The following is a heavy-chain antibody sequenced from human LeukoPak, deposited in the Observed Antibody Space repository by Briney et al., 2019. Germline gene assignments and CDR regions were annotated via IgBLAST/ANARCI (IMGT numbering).Heavy chain of an antibody. CDR3: ARDRDYDFWSGYPWFDP. V-gene: IGHV3-33*01. J-gene: IGHJ5*02. CDR1: GFTFNNYG. D-gene: IGHD3-3*01. Sequence: PGGSLRLSCAASGFTFNNYGMHWVRQAPGKGLEWMALIWYDGSNKYYADSVKGRFTISRDNSKNTLYLQMNSLRAEDTAVYYCARDRDYDFWSGYPWFDPWGQGTLVTVSS. CDR2: IWYDGSNK.